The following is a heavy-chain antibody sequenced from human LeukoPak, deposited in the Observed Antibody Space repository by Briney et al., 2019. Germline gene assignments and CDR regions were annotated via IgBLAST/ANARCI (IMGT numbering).Heavy chain of an antibody. CDR3: ARGYYGSGNDY. J-gene: IGHJ4*02. D-gene: IGHD3-10*01. CDR1: GFTFSSYS. V-gene: IGHV3-48*04. Sequence: GGSLRLSCAASGFTFSSYSMNWVRQAPGKGLEWVSYISSSSSTIYYADSVKGRFTISRDNAKNSLYLQMNSLRAEDTAVYYCARGYYGSGNDYWGQGTLVTVSS. CDR2: ISSSSSTI.